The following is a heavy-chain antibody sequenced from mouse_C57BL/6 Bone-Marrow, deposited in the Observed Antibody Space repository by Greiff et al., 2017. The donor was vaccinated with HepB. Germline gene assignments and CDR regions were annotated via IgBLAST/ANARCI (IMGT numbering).Heavy chain of an antibody. J-gene: IGHJ4*01. CDR2: ISDGGSYT. Sequence: DVKLVESGGGLVKPGGSLKLSCAASGFTFSSYAMSWVRQTPEKRLEWVATISDGGSYTYYPDNVKGRFTISRDNAKNNLYLQMSHLKSEDTAMYYCARGGQRGYAMDYWGQGTSVTVSS. CDR1: GFTFSSYA. V-gene: IGHV5-4*03. D-gene: IGHD3-3*01. CDR3: ARGGQRGYAMDY.